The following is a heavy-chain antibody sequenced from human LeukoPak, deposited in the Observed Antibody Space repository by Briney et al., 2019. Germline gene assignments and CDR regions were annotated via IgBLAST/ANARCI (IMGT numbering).Heavy chain of an antibody. J-gene: IGHJ4*02. V-gene: IGHV3-66*01. Sequence: PGGSLRLSCAASGFTVSSNYMSWVRQAPGKGLEWVSVIYSGGSTYYADSVKGRFTISRDNSKNTLYLQMNSLRAEDTAVYYCARGVDCGGDCYYFDYWGQGTLVTVSS. D-gene: IGHD2-21*02. CDR1: GFTVSSNY. CDR3: ARGVDCGGDCYYFDY. CDR2: IYSGGST.